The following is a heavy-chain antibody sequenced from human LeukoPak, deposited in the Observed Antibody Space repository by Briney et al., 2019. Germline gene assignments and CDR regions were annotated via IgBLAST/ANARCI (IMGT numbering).Heavy chain of an antibody. Sequence: PGGSLRLSCAASGFTFSSYSMNWVRQAPGKGLEGVSSISSSSSYIYYADSVKGRFTISRDNAKNSLYLQMNSLRAEDTAVYYCAREDSGSYYYFDYWGQGTLVTVSS. CDR2: ISSSSSYI. D-gene: IGHD1-26*01. V-gene: IGHV3-21*01. CDR3: AREDSGSYYYFDY. CDR1: GFTFSSYS. J-gene: IGHJ4*02.